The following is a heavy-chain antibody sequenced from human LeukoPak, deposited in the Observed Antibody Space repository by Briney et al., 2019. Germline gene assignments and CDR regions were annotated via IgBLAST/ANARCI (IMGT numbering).Heavy chain of an antibody. V-gene: IGHV2-70*11. D-gene: IGHD3-22*01. CDR1: GFSLSTSGMC. CDR3: ARMRRYYDSSGYPDY. Sequence: SGPTLVNPTQTLTLTCIFSGFSLSTSGMCVSWIRQPPGKALEWLARIDWDDDKYYSTSLKTRLTISRDTSKNQVVLTMTNMDPVDTATYYCARMRRYYDSSGYPDYWGQGTLVTVSS. CDR2: IDWDDDK. J-gene: IGHJ4*02.